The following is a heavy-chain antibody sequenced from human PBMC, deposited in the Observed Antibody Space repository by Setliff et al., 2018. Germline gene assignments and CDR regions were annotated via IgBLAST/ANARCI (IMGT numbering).Heavy chain of an antibody. D-gene: IGHD3-3*01. CDR2: IRYDGSNK. CDR1: GFTFSSYG. J-gene: IGHJ4*02. V-gene: IGHV3-30*02. CDR3: AKDPRDTYYNFGY. Sequence: GGSLRLSCAASGFTFSSYGMHWVRQAPGKGLEWVAFIRYDGSNKYYADSVKGRFTISRDNSKNTLYLQMNSLGAEDTAVYYCAKDPRDTYYNFGYWGQGTLVTVSS.